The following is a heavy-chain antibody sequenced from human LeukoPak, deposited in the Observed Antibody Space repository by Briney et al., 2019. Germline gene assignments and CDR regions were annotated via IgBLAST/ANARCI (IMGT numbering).Heavy chain of an antibody. CDR1: GRTFSNYW. Sequence: GGSLRLSCAASGRTFSNYWMHWVRQAPGEGLVWVSHIKTDGSTTTYADSVKGRFTISRDNAKNTLFLQMSSLTAEDTAVYYCARGGYCSGGSCYGTDYGMDVWGQGTTVTVSS. J-gene: IGHJ6*02. CDR2: IKTDGSTT. D-gene: IGHD2-15*01. V-gene: IGHV3-74*01. CDR3: ARGGYCSGGSCYGTDYGMDV.